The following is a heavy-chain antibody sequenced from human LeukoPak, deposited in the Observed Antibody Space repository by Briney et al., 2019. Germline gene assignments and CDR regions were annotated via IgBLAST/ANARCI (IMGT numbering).Heavy chain of an antibody. CDR2: ISYDGSNK. J-gene: IGHJ6*03. CDR1: GFTFSSYA. D-gene: IGHD3-3*01. CDR3: AREGGNYDFWSGYFNGMDV. V-gene: IGHV3-30*01. Sequence: GGSLRLSCAASGFTFSSYAMHWVRQAPGKGLERLAVISYDGSNKYYADYVKGRFTISRDNSKNTLYLQMNSLRAEDTAVYYCAREGGNYDFWSGYFNGMDVWGKGTTVTVSS.